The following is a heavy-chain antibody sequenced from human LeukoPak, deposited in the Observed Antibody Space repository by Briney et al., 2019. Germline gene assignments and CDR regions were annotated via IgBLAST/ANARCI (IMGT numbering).Heavy chain of an antibody. CDR3: ARGGLYYDFWSGSAAVRYYMDV. Sequence: SETLSLTCAVYGGSFSGYYWSWIRQPPGKGLEWIGEINHSGSTNYNPSLKSRVTISVEKSKKQFSLKLSSVTAADTAVYYCARGGLYYDFWSGSAAVRYYMDVWGKGTTVTVSS. V-gene: IGHV4-34*01. CDR2: INHSGST. J-gene: IGHJ6*03. D-gene: IGHD3-3*01. CDR1: GGSFSGYY.